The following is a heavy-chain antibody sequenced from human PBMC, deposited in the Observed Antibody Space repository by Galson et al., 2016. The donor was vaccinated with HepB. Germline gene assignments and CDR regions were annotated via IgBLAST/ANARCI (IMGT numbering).Heavy chain of an antibody. CDR3: ARWYHDSWSAYYNPQHTYYFDS. V-gene: IGHV3-7*04. CDR2: IKQDGSEK. J-gene: IGHJ4*02. Sequence: SLRLSCAASGFSFSSYWMSWVRQAPGKGLEWVANIKQDGSEKYFLASVKGRFTVSRDNAQTSLYLQMNSLRAEDTAVYYCARWYHDSWSAYYNPQHTYYFDSWGQGTLVTVSS. CDR1: GFSFSSYW. D-gene: IGHD3-3*01.